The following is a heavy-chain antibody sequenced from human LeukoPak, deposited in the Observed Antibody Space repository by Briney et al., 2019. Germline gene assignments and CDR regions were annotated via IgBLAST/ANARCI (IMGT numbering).Heavy chain of an antibody. V-gene: IGHV4-34*01. CDR3: ARHDFVLSSSSRDY. CDR2: INHSGST. CDR1: GGSFSGYY. D-gene: IGHD6-13*01. Sequence: SETLSLTCAVYGGSFSGYYWSWIRQPPGKGLEWIGEINHSGSTNYNPSLKSRVTISVDTSKNQFSLKLSSVTAADTAVYYCARHDFVLSSSSRDYWGQGILVTVSS. J-gene: IGHJ4*02.